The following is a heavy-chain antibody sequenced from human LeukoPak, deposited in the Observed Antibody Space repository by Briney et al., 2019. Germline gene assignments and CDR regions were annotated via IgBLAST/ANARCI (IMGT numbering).Heavy chain of an antibody. D-gene: IGHD5-24*01. CDR1: GFTFSSYE. CDR2: IKSEADGGTI. Sequence: PGGSLRLSCAASGFTFSSYEMNWVRQAPGKGLEWVGHIKSEADGGTIDYAAPVKGRFIISRDDSKNTLYLQMSSLKSEDTAVYYCTTRDGYNFDSSYYGMDVWGQGTTVTVSS. CDR3: TTRDGYNFDSSYYGMDV. J-gene: IGHJ6*02. V-gene: IGHV3-15*01.